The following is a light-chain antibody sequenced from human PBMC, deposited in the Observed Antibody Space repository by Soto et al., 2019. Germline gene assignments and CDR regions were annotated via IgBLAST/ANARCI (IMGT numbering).Light chain of an antibody. CDR3: QQYNNLVT. J-gene: IGKJ4*01. CDR1: QDITNY. V-gene: IGKV1-33*01. Sequence: DIQMTQSPSSLSASVGDRVTITCLASQDITNYLNWYQQKPGKAPKLLIYDASNLETGVPSRFSGSGSGTDFTFTITSLQPEDIATYYCQQYNNLVTFGGGTKVDIK. CDR2: DAS.